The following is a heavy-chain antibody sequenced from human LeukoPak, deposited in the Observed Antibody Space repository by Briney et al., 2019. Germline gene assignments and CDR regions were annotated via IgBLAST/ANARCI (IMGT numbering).Heavy chain of an antibody. CDR3: AKDSRRYCSSTSCSYFDY. Sequence: GRSLRLSCAASGFTFDDYAMHWVRQAPGKGLEWVSGISWNSGSIGYADSVKGRFTISRDNAKNSLYLQMNSLRAEDMAVYYCAKDSRRYCSSTSCSYFDYWGQGTLVTVSS. J-gene: IGHJ4*02. CDR1: GFTFDDYA. D-gene: IGHD2-2*01. CDR2: ISWNSGSI. V-gene: IGHV3-9*03.